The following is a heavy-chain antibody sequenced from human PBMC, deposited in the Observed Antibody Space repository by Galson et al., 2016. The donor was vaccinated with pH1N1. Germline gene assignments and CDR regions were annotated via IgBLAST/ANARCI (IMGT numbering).Heavy chain of an antibody. Sequence: SLRLSCAASEFLVTDRFMSWVRQAPGKRLEWVSIMYPGGGTYYADFLEGRFTISRDTSQNMLFLHMNTLKAEDTALYYCAVDTVPNGADHWGQGTLVTVSS. D-gene: IGHD4-17*01. CDR2: MYPGGGT. J-gene: IGHJ5*02. CDR3: AVDTVPNGADH. CDR1: EFLVTDRF. V-gene: IGHV3-53*01.